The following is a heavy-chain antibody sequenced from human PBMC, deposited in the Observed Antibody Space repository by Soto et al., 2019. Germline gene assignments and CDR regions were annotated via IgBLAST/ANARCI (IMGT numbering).Heavy chain of an antibody. V-gene: IGHV4-31*03. Sequence: QVQLQESGPGLVKPSETLTLTCTVSGGSISNGGYHWTWIRLSPGKGLEWIGYVYHTGHADYNPSLKGRLSISVDTSMNQFSLNLNSLTAADTALYYCTRERGLGAPMVRGARWFDPWGQGIMVTVSS. CDR2: VYHTGHA. D-gene: IGHD3-10*01. CDR1: GGSISNGGYH. CDR3: TRERGLGAPMVRGARWFDP. J-gene: IGHJ5*02.